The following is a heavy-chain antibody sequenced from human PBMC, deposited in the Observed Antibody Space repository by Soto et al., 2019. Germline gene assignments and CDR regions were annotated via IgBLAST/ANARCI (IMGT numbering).Heavy chain of an antibody. J-gene: IGHJ4*02. CDR3: TRMYSSSYHYFDY. CDR1: GFTVSSYH. CDR2: IYSAGSA. Sequence: EVQLVESGGGLVQPGGSLRLSCAASGFTVSSYHMSWVRQAPGKGLEWVSIIYSAGSADFADSVKGRFTISRDNSKNTLYLQMSSLRAADTAVYSCTRMYSSSYHYFDYWGQGTLVTVSS. D-gene: IGHD6-13*01. V-gene: IGHV3-66*01.